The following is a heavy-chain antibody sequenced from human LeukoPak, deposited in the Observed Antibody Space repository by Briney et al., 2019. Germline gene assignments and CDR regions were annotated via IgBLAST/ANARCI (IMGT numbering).Heavy chain of an antibody. V-gene: IGHV3-48*04. CDR1: GFTFSSFG. J-gene: IGHJ5*02. Sequence: GGSLRLSCAASGFTFSSFGMNWVRQAPGKGLEWVSYISSSSSTIYYADPVKGRFTISRDNAKNSLYLQMNSLRAEDTAVYYCARDHPSELNWFDPWGQGTLVTVSS. D-gene: IGHD1-7*01. CDR2: ISSSSSTI. CDR3: ARDHPSELNWFDP.